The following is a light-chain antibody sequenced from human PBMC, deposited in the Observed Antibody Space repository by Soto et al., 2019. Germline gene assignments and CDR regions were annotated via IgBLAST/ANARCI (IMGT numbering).Light chain of an antibody. CDR1: QSVSSSY. CDR2: GAS. CDR3: QQYASSPYT. Sequence: LTQSPGTLSLSQGERATLSCRASQSVSSSYLAWYQQKPGQAPRLLIYGASRRATGIPDRFSGRESGTDFTLTITTLEPEDSAVYFCQQYASSPYTFGQGTKVDIK. J-gene: IGKJ2*01. V-gene: IGKV3-20*01.